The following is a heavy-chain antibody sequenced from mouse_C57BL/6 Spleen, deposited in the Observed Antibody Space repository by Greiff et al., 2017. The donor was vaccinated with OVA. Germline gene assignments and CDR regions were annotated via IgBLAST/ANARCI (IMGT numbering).Heavy chain of an antibody. V-gene: IGHV1-55*01. CDR2: IYPGSGST. Sequence: QVQLKQPGAELVKPGASVKMSCKASGYTFTSYWITWVKQRPGQGLEWIGDIYPGSGSTTYNEKFKSKATLTVDTSSSPAYMQLSSLTSEDSAVYYCARGWVDYLAYWGQGTLVTVSA. CDR3: ARGWVDYLAY. J-gene: IGHJ3*01. CDR1: GYTFTSYW. D-gene: IGHD2-4*01.